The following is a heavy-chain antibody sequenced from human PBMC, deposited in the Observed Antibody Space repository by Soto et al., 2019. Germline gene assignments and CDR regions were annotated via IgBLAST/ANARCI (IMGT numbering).Heavy chain of an antibody. J-gene: IGHJ4*02. V-gene: IGHV4-30-2*01. CDR2: IYHSGST. CDR3: AREYYDSSGYLGY. D-gene: IGHD3-22*01. Sequence: SETLSLTCAVSGGSISSGGYSWSWIRQPPGKGLEWIGYIYHSGSTYYNPSLKSRVTISVDRSKNQFSLKLSSVTAADTAVYYCAREYYDSSGYLGYWGQGTLVTVSS. CDR1: GGSISSGGYS.